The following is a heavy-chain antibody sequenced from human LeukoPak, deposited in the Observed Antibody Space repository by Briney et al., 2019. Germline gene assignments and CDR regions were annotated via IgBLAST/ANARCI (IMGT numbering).Heavy chain of an antibody. V-gene: IGHV1-69*13. CDR2: VIPFFGTS. D-gene: IGHD5-18*01. Sequence: SVRVSCKASGGNFSNFAFSWVRQAPGQGLEWMGGVIPFFGTSKYAQRFQGRVTISADESTSTAYMELSSLRSEDTAVYYCASLSGGYSYGYFAYWGQGTLVTVSS. CDR1: GGNFSNFA. CDR3: ASLSGGYSYGYFAY. J-gene: IGHJ4*02.